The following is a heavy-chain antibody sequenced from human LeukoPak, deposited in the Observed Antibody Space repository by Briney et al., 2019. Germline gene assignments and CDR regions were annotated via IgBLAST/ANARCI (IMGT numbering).Heavy chain of an antibody. CDR3: ARGSYDYVWGSQSY. D-gene: IGHD3-16*01. J-gene: IGHJ4*02. Sequence: GGSLRLSCAASGFTFSSYAMHWVRQAPGKGLEWVAVISYDGSNKYYADSVKGRFTISRDNSKNTLYLQMNSLRAEDTAVYYCARGSYDYVWGSQSYWGQGTLVTVSS. CDR2: ISYDGSNK. V-gene: IGHV3-30*04. CDR1: GFTFSSYA.